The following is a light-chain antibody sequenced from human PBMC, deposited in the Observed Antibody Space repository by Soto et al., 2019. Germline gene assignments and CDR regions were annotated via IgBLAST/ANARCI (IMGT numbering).Light chain of an antibody. V-gene: IGLV2-8*01. CDR2: EVS. CDR3: LSYADTAYV. CDR1: SSDVGGYNY. J-gene: IGLJ1*01. Sequence: QSALTQPPSASGSPGQSVTISCAGTSSDVGGYNYVSWYQQYPGKVPKLMIYEVSERPSGVPDRFSGSMSGNTAFLTVSGPQAEGEADYYCLSYADTAYVFGTGTKLTVL.